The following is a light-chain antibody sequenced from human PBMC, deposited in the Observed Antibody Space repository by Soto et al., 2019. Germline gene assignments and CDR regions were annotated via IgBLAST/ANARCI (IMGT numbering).Light chain of an antibody. Sequence: DIVMTQSPDSLAVSLGERATINCKSSQSVLYSSSNKNLLTWYQQKPGQPPKKLIYWASTRESGVPDRFSGSGSGTDFTLTISRLQAEDVAVFYCQQYYSTPITLGQGTRLEMK. J-gene: IGKJ5*01. CDR3: QQYYSTPIT. CDR1: QSVLYSSSNKNL. CDR2: WAS. V-gene: IGKV4-1*01.